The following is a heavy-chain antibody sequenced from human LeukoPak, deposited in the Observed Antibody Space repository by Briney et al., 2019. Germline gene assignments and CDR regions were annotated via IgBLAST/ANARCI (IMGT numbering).Heavy chain of an antibody. Sequence: SETLSLTCAVSGGSISSGGYSWSWIRQPPGKGLEWIGYIYHSGSTYYNPSLKSRVTISVDRSKNQFSLKLSSVTAADTAVYYCARYCSSTSCYIPDAFDIWGQGTMVTVPS. J-gene: IGHJ3*02. D-gene: IGHD2-2*02. CDR3: ARYCSSTSCYIPDAFDI. CDR1: GGSISSGGYS. V-gene: IGHV4-30-2*01. CDR2: IYHSGST.